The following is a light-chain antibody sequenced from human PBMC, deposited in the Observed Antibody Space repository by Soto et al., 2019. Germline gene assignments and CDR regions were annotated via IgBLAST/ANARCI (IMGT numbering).Light chain of an antibody. CDR3: QQDNSSPPLT. Sequence: DIQMTQSPSSLSLSVGDRVTISCRASQGVSSWLAWYQQKPGKAPKLLIYAASSLHTGVPSRFSGSGSGTDFTLTISSLEPEDFAAYYCQQDNSSPPLTFGPGTKVDIK. CDR2: AAS. CDR1: QGVSSW. J-gene: IGKJ3*01. V-gene: IGKV1-12*01.